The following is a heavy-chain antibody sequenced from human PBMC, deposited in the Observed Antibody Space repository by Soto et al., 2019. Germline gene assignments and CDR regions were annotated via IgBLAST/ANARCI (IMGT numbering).Heavy chain of an antibody. CDR2: IYPGDSDT. Sequence: GESLKISCKASAYSFTSYWIGWVRQMPGKGLEWMGIIYPGDSDTRYSPSLQGQVSISADTSISTAYLQWTSLKASDTAMYYCARSRRGAYSSGWYSPSGYYNYGIDVWGQGTKVTVSS. CDR3: ARSRRGAYSSGWYSPSGYYNYGIDV. D-gene: IGHD6-19*01. V-gene: IGHV5-51*01. CDR1: AYSFTSYW. J-gene: IGHJ6*02.